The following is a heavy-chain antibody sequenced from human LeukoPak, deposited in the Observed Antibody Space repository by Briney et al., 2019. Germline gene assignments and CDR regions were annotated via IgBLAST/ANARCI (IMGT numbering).Heavy chain of an antibody. CDR2: IYPGDSDT. J-gene: IGHJ3*02. Sequence: GESLKISCKGSGYSFTSYWIGWVRQMPGKGLEWMGIIYPGDSDTRYSPSFQGQVTISADKSISTAYLQWSSLKASDTAMYYCASPKXVVTDAFDIWGQGTMVTVSS. CDR3: ASPKXVVTDAFDI. CDR1: GYSFTSYW. V-gene: IGHV5-51*01. D-gene: IGHD3-3*01.